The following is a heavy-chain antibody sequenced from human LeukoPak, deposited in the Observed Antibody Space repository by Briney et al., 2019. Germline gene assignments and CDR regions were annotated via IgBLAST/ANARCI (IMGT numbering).Heavy chain of an antibody. CDR2: IYYSGST. V-gene: IGHV4-59*12. CDR1: GGSISSYY. CDR3: ARERITMVRGVIRSPIDY. J-gene: IGHJ4*02. D-gene: IGHD3-10*01. Sequence: PSETLSLTCTVSGGSISSYYWSWIRQPPGKGLEWIGYIYYSGSTNYNPSLKSRVTISVDTSKNQFSLKLSSVTAADTAVYYCARERITMVRGVIRSPIDYWGQGTLVTVSS.